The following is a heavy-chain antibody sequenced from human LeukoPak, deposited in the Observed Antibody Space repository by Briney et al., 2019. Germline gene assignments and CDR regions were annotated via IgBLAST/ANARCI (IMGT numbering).Heavy chain of an antibody. Sequence: GGSLRLSCAASGFTVSSNYMSWVRQAPGKGLEWVSVIYSGGSTYYADSVKGRFTISRDNSKNTLYLQMNSLRAEDTAVYYCARVKSGGDLRYYYYYMDVWGKGTTVTVSS. CDR1: GFTVSSNY. CDR3: ARVKSGGDLRYYYYYMDV. CDR2: IYSGGST. V-gene: IGHV3-53*01. D-gene: IGHD2-21*02. J-gene: IGHJ6*03.